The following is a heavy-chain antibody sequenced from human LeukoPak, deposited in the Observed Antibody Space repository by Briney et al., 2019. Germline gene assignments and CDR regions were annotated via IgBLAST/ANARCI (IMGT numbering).Heavy chain of an antibody. V-gene: IGHV3-30-3*01. J-gene: IGHJ4*02. D-gene: IGHD2-15*01. CDR2: ISHDGSNQ. Sequence: PGGSLRLSCAASGFTFSNYAMHWVRQAPGKGLKWVAVISHDGSNQYYADSVKGRFTISRDNPKNTFYLQINSLRPEDTAVYYCARQPCSGGTCYFDYWGQGTLVTVSS. CDR3: ARQPCSGGTCYFDY. CDR1: GFTFSNYA.